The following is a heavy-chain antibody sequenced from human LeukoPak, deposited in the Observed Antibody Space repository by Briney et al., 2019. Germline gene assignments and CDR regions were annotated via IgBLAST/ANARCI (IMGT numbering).Heavy chain of an antibody. D-gene: IGHD1-26*01. Sequence: GGSLRLSCAASGFTFSSYGMHWVRQAPGKGLEWVAFIRYDGSNKYYADSVKGRFTNSRDNSKNTLYLQMNSLRAEDTAVYYCAKDDSGSYRFDYWGQGTLVTVSS. CDR3: AKDDSGSYRFDY. V-gene: IGHV3-30*02. CDR1: GFTFSSYG. CDR2: IRYDGSNK. J-gene: IGHJ4*02.